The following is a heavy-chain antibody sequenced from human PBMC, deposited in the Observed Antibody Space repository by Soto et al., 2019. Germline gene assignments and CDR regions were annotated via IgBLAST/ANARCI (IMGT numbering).Heavy chain of an antibody. D-gene: IGHD1-1*01. CDR1: GGSVNTSNYY. CDR2: IFYSGNT. V-gene: IGHV4-39*07. Sequence: PSETLSLTCSVSGGSVNTSNYYWGWIRQPPGKGLEWIGTIFYSGNTYYNPSLKSRVTISVDTSKNQFSLKLSSVTAADTAVYYCARYIDGGWFDPWGQGTLVTVSS. CDR3: ARYIDGGWFDP. J-gene: IGHJ5*02.